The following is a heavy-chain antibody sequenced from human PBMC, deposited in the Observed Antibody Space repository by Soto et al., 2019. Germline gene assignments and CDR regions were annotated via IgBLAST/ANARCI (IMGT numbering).Heavy chain of an antibody. D-gene: IGHD3-10*01. CDR1: GFTFSNYW. J-gene: IGHJ4*02. CDR3: ATGVYHFDH. CDR2: INQDGSEK. V-gene: IGHV3-7*01. Sequence: GGSLRLSWAASGFTFSNYWMSWVRQAPEKGLEWVANINQDGSEKYHMESGKGRFTISRDNAKNSLYLQMSSLRAEDTAVYYCATGVYHFDHWGQGTLVTVSS.